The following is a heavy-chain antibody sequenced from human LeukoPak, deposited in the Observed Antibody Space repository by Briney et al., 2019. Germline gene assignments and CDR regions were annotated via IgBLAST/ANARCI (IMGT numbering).Heavy chain of an antibody. CDR2: IYYTGST. Sequence: SETLSLTCTLSGGSIRSFYWNWIRQPPEKGLEWIGYIYYTGSTNYNPSLKNRVTISVDRSKNQFSLKLSSVTAADTAVYYCARESTEMATTSEPNDAFDIWGQGTMVTVSS. CDR1: GGSIRSFY. J-gene: IGHJ3*02. CDR3: ARESTEMATTSEPNDAFDI. V-gene: IGHV4-59*12. D-gene: IGHD5-24*01.